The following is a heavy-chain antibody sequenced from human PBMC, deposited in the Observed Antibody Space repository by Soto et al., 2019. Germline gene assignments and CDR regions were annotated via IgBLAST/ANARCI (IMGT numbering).Heavy chain of an antibody. CDR3: AITVTIDY. Sequence: GGSLRLSCAASGFTFSDHYMDWVRQAPGKGLEWVGRTRNKANSYTTEYTASVKGRFTISRDDSKNSLYLQMNSLKTEDTAVYYCAITVTIDYWGQGTLVTVSS. D-gene: IGHD4-4*01. CDR1: GFTFSDHY. J-gene: IGHJ4*02. V-gene: IGHV3-72*01. CDR2: TRNKANSYTT.